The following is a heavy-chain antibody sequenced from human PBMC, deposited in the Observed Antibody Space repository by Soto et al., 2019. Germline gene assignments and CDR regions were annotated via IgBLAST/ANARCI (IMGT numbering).Heavy chain of an antibody. Sequence: SEPLSLTCTVSGGSITNYDWRWIRQPPGKGLECIGYIYNSGTTNYNPSLKSRVTMSADTSKNQFSLKLSSVTAADTAVYFCVRRTCWYKIDSWGQRILVTVSS. CDR3: VRRTCWYKIDS. V-gene: IGHV4-59*01. J-gene: IGHJ4*02. CDR2: IYNSGTT. CDR1: GGSITNYD. D-gene: IGHD6-13*01.